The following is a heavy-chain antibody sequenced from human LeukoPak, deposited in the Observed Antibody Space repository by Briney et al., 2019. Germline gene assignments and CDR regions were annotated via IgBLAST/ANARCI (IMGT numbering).Heavy chain of an antibody. J-gene: IGHJ4*02. Sequence: GASVKVSCKASGYTFTGYYMHWMRQAPGQGPEWMGWINPNSGGTNYAQKFQGRVTMTRDTSISTAYMELSRLRSDDTAVCYCARARPYDSSGYYTVWGQGTLVTVSS. CDR3: ARARPYDSSGYYTV. D-gene: IGHD3-22*01. CDR2: INPNSGGT. CDR1: GYTFTGYY. V-gene: IGHV1-2*02.